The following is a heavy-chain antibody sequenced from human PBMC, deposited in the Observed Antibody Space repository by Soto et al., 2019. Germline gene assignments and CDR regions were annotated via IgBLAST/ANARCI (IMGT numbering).Heavy chain of an antibody. Sequence: SGGSLRLSCAASGFTFSSYAMSWVRQAPGKGLEWVSAISGSGGSTYYADSVKGRFTISRDNSKNTLYLQMNSLRAEDTAVYYCAKERVYYGSGSYYDHWGQGTLVTVSS. J-gene: IGHJ5*02. CDR3: AKERVYYGSGSYYDH. CDR1: GFTFSSYA. V-gene: IGHV3-23*01. D-gene: IGHD3-10*01. CDR2: ISGSGGST.